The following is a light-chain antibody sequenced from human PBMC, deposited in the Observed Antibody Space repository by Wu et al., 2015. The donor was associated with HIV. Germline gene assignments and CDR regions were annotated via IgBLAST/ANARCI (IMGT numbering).Light chain of an antibody. CDR2: GAS. Sequence: EIVMTQSPDILSVSPGERATLSCRASQSVRSDLAWYQQKPGQAPRLLIQGASTRATDVPARFSGSGSGTEFTLTINSMQSVDFAVYYCQQYNSWPRTFGQGTKVEIK. V-gene: IGKV3-15*01. CDR3: QQYNSWPRT. J-gene: IGKJ1*01. CDR1: QSVRSD.